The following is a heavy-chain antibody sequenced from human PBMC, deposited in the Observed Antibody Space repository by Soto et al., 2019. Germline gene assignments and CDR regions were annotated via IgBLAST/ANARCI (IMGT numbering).Heavy chain of an antibody. Sequence: QVQMVESGGGVVQPGRSLRLSCAAFNGYAMHWVRQAPCKGLEWVAVISSDGSNKFYADSVKGRFTLSRDISKNTMYLQKNSMRGEDTDVYYCANSRIPGATLYYYCGLDLWDQGTTVTVSS. D-gene: IGHD2-2*01. V-gene: IGHV3-30-3*02. CDR2: ISSDGSNK. CDR3: ANSRIPGATLYYYCGLDL. CDR1: NGYA. J-gene: IGHJ6*02.